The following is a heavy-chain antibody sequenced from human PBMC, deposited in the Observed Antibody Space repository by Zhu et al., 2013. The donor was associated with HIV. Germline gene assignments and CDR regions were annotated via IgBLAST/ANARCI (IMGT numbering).Heavy chain of an antibody. CDR2: MNPNSGNT. Sequence: QVQLVQSGAGVKKPGSSVKVSCKASGGTFSSYDINWVRQATGQGLEWMGWMNPNSGNTGYAQKFQGRVTMTGNTSINTAYMELSSLRSEDTAVYYCARGLPHIDYWGQGTLVTVSS. CDR3: ARGLPHIDY. CDR1: GGTFSSYD. V-gene: IGHV1-8*01. J-gene: IGHJ4*02.